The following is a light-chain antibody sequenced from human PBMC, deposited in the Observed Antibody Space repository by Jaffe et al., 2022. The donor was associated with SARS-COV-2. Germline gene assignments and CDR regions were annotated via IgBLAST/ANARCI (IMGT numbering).Light chain of an antibody. CDR1: SSDVGGYNY. CDR2: DVS. J-gene: IGLJ1*01. CDR3: SSYATSNIVV. V-gene: IGLV2-14*03. Sequence: QSALTQPASVCGSPGQSITISCTGTSSDVGGYNYVSWYQHYSGKAPKMMIYDVSKRPSGVSNRFSGSKSGNTASLTISGLQAEDEADYYCSSYATSNIVVFGTGTKVTVL.